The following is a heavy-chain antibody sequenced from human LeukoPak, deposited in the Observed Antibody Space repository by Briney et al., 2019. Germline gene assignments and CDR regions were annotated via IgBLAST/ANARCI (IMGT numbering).Heavy chain of an antibody. CDR3: ARLLGSYFDY. Sequence: ASVKVSCKASGYTFTSYAMHWVRQAPGQRLEWMGWINAGNGNTKYSQEFQGRVTMTRDTSISTAYMELSRLRSDDTAVYYCARLLGSYFDYWGQGTLVTVSS. J-gene: IGHJ4*02. D-gene: IGHD2-15*01. CDR2: INAGNGNT. V-gene: IGHV1-3*01. CDR1: GYTFTSYA.